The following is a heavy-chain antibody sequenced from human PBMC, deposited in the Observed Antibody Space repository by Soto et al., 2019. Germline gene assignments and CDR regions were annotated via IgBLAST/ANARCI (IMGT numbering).Heavy chain of an antibody. D-gene: IGHD6-13*01. J-gene: IGHJ4*02. Sequence: QVQLQESGPGLVKPSETLSLTCTVSGGSISSYYWSWIRQPAGKGLEWIGRIYTSGSTNYNPSRKSRGTMSVDTSKNQFSRKLSSVTAADTAVYYCAREGPSAAAGTSLDYWGQGTLVTVSS. CDR2: IYTSGST. CDR1: GGSISSYY. CDR3: AREGPSAAAGTSLDY. V-gene: IGHV4-4*07.